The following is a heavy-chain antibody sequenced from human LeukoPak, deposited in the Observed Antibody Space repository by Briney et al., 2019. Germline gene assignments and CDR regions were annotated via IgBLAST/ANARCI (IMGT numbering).Heavy chain of an antibody. CDR1: GFTFDDYA. V-gene: IGHV3-43*02. CDR3: AKVGLGYCGGDCYRPYYFDY. D-gene: IGHD2-21*02. J-gene: IGHJ4*02. CDR2: ISGVGGST. Sequence: GGSLRLFCAASGFTFDDYAMHWVRQAPGKGLEWVSLISGVGGSTYYADSVKGRFTISRDNSKNSLYLQMNSLRTEDTALYYCAKVGLGYCGGDCYRPYYFDYWGQGTLVTVSS.